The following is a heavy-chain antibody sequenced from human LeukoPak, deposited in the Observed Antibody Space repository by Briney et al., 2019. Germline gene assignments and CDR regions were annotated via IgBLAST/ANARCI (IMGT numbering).Heavy chain of an antibody. J-gene: IGHJ4*02. CDR3: ARSQEGSGSYYPLFDY. CDR1: GYTFTTYG. D-gene: IGHD3-10*01. V-gene: IGHV1-18*01. CDR2: ISTDNGDT. Sequence: ASVKVSCKSTGYTFTTYGITWVRQAPGQGLEWMGWISTDNGDTNYAQKLQGRVIITRDTSASTAYMELSSLRSEDTAVYYCARSQEGSGSYYPLFDYWGQGTLVTVSS.